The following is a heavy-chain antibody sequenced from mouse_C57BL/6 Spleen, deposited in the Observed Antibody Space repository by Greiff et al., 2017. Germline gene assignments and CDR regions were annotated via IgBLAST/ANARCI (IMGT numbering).Heavy chain of an antibody. D-gene: IGHD2-2*01. Sequence: EVKLVESGGGLVQPGGSLSLSCAASGFTFTDYYMSWVRQPPGKALEWLGFIRNKANGYTTEYSAPVKGRFTISRDNSQSILYLQMNALRAEDSATYYCATTMVTTGFAYWGQGTLVTVSA. CDR2: IRNKANGYTT. CDR3: ATTMVTTGFAY. V-gene: IGHV7-3*01. J-gene: IGHJ3*01. CDR1: GFTFTDYY.